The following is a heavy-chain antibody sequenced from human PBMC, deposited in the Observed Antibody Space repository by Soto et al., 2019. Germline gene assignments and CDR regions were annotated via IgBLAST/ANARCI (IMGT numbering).Heavy chain of an antibody. V-gene: IGHV3-9*01. CDR3: AKEIVGAINY. Sequence: EVQLVESGGGLVQPGRSLRLSCAASGFTFDDYAMHWVRQAPGKGLEWVSGISWNSGKIGYEDSVKGRFTISRDNANNSLYLQMNSLRPEDTAFYYCAKEIVGAINYWGQGTLVTVSS. D-gene: IGHD1-26*01. J-gene: IGHJ4*02. CDR1: GFTFDDYA. CDR2: ISWNSGKI.